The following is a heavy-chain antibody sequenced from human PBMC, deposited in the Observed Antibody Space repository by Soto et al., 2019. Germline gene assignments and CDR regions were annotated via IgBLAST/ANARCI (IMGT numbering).Heavy chain of an antibody. J-gene: IGHJ5*02. CDR1: GGSISSGGYS. V-gene: IGHV4-30-2*01. D-gene: IGHD2-15*01. CDR2: IYHSGST. CDR3: ATLPPRIEVTVLPIPT. Sequence: ASETLSLTCAVSGGSISSGGYSWSWIRQPPGKGLEWIGYIYHSGSTNYNPSLRGRVTISVDKSNNQFSLTLKYVTAADTAVYYCATLPPRIEVTVLPIPTWGQGTLVTVSS.